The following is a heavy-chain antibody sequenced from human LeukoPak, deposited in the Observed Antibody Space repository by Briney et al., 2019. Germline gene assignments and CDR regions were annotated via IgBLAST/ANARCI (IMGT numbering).Heavy chain of an antibody. D-gene: IGHD3-22*01. Sequence: GRSLRLSCAASGFTFDDYAMHWVRQAPGKGLEWVSGISWNSGSIGYADSVKGGFTISRDNAKNSLYLQMNSLRAEDTALYYYAKGPTADYSSGYFLFDYWGQGTLVTVSS. CDR1: GFTFDDYA. V-gene: IGHV3-9*01. CDR2: ISWNSGSI. J-gene: IGHJ4*02. CDR3: AKGPTADYSSGYFLFDY.